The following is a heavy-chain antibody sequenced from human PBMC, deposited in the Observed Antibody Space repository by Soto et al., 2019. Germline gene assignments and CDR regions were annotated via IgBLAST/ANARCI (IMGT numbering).Heavy chain of an antibody. J-gene: IGHJ4*02. CDR3: ATCLLGYCSGGSCYSDY. D-gene: IGHD2-15*01. V-gene: IGHV1-18*01. CDR1: AYTFTNYA. Sequence: QVQLVQSGAEVKKPGASVRVSCQTSAYTFTNYAVSWVRQAPGQGLEWMGWISGDNGNTIYAQKFQGRVTMTTDTSTRRAYMELRSLMSDDTAVYYCATCLLGYCSGGSCYSDYWGQGTLVTVSS. CDR2: ISGDNGNT.